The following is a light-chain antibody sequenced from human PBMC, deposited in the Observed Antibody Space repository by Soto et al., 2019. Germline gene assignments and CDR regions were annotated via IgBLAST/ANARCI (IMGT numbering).Light chain of an antibody. Sequence: EIVLTQSPDTLSLSPGDSATLSCRASQSVSSSYLAWYQQKPGRAPRLLIYGASNRATGIPDRFSGSGSGTDSTIAISRMEPEDFAVFCCQQYDDSITFGKGTRLEIE. CDR3: QQYDDSIT. CDR1: QSVSSSY. J-gene: IGKJ5*01. CDR2: GAS. V-gene: IGKV3-20*01.